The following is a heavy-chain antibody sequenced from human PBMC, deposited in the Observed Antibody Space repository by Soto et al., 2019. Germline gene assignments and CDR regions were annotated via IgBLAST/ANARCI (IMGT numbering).Heavy chain of an antibody. CDR1: GGTFSSYA. Sequence: SVKVSCKASGGTFSSYAISWVRQAPGQGLEWMGGIIPIFGTANYAQKFQGRVTITADESTSTAYMELSSLRSEDTAVYYCASNKAETYYDFWSGPRSSAFDSWGQATMVTVSS. J-gene: IGHJ3*02. CDR3: ASNKAETYYDFWSGPRSSAFDS. CDR2: IIPIFGTA. V-gene: IGHV1-69*13. D-gene: IGHD3-3*01.